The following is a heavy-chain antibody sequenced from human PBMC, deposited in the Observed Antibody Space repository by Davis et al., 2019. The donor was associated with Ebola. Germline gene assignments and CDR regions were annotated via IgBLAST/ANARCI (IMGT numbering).Heavy chain of an antibody. D-gene: IGHD6-19*01. CDR1: GFTFSSYE. V-gene: IGHV3-48*03. CDR3: AKKKGSSAWYSFDY. Sequence: GGSLRLSCAASGFTFSSYEMNWVRQAPGKGLEWVSYISSSGSTIYYADSVKGRFTISRDNSKNTLYLQMNSLRAEDTAFYYCAKKKGSSAWYSFDYWGQGTLVTVSS. J-gene: IGHJ4*02. CDR2: ISSSGSTI.